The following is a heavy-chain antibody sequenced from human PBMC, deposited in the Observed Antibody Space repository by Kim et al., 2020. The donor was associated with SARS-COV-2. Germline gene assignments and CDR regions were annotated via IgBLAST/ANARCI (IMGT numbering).Heavy chain of an antibody. J-gene: IGHJ4*02. Sequence: GGSLRLSCAASGFTFSSYAMSWVRQAPGKGLEWVSAISGSGGSTYYADSVKGRFTISRDNSKNTLYLQMNSLRAEDTAVYYCAIHPGVTMVRGVIIDGVGYWGQGTLVTVSS. CDR3: AIHPGVTMVRGVIIDGVGY. CDR2: ISGSGGST. D-gene: IGHD3-10*01. CDR1: GFTFSSYA. V-gene: IGHV3-23*01.